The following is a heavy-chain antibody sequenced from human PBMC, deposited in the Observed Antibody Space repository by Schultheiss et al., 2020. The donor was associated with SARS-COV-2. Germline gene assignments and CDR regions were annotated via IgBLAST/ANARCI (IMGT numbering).Heavy chain of an antibody. V-gene: IGHV4-30-2*01. D-gene: IGHD6-13*01. CDR3: ARVPYGYSSSWGWYFDL. CDR2: IYHSGST. CDR1: GGSISSGGYS. J-gene: IGHJ2*01. Sequence: SETLSLTCAVSGGSISSGGYSWSWIRQPPGKGLEWIGYIYHSGSTYYNPSLKSRVTISVDRSKNQFSLNLSSVTAADTAVYYCARVPYGYSSSWGWYFDLWGRGTLVTVSS.